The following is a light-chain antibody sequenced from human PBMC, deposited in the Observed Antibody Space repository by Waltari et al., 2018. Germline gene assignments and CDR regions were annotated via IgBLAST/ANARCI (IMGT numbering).Light chain of an antibody. CDR3: QQVNSFPAT. CDR2: GAS. Sequence: DIQMTQSPSSVSAFVGDRVTITCRASQSISNGLAWYQQKPGKAPKLLIYGASDLHSGVPSRFSGSGAGTDFTLTISSLQAEDFATYYCQQVNSFPATFGGGTTVEIK. V-gene: IGKV1-12*01. CDR1: QSISNG. J-gene: IGKJ4*01.